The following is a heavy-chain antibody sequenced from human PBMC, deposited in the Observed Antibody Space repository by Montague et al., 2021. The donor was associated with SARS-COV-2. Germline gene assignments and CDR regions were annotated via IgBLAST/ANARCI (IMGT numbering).Heavy chain of an antibody. CDR2: IYSSGTT. Sequence: SETLSLTCTVSGGSITRNYYWGWIRQPPGKGLEWVGNIYSSGTTFINPSLESRVTFSVAASKNQFSLNLTSVAAADTAVYYCARTLVRGVRKAFDIWGQGASVIVSS. D-gene: IGHD3-10*01. J-gene: IGHJ3*02. V-gene: IGHV4-39*01. CDR1: GGSITRNYY. CDR3: ARTLVRGVRKAFDI.